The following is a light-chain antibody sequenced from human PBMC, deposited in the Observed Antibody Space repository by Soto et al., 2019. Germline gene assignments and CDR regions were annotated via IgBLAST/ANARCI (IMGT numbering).Light chain of an antibody. CDR1: QSIIRTD. CDR3: QQYASSPCT. J-gene: IGKJ3*01. CDR2: GAS. V-gene: IGKV3-20*01. Sequence: EIVLTQSPGTLSLSPGERATLSCKASQSIIRTDLAWYQQKPGQAPRLLIYGASRRPTGIPARFSGSYSRTDFTLTITRLEPEDVVVYYCQQYASSPCTFGPATKVDI.